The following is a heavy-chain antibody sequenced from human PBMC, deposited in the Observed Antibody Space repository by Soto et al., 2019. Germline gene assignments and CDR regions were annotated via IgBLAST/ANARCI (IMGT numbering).Heavy chain of an antibody. J-gene: IGHJ5*02. CDR1: GFTFKDYY. Sequence: GALRLSCVASGFTFKDYYMSWFRQAPGKGLEWIAYISNTANTIYYADSVKGRFTISRHDANNSLLLQMNGLSTDDTDVYYCARAGTGFLKGGWFDRWGKGTLVGVSS. V-gene: IGHV3-11*01. CDR3: ARAGTGFLKGGWFDR. D-gene: IGHD2-8*02. CDR2: ISNTANTI.